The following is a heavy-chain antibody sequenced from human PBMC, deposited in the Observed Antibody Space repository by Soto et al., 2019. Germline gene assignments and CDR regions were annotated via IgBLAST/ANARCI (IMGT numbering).Heavy chain of an antibody. J-gene: IGHJ2*01. Sequence: QVQLVQSGAEVKKPGSSVKVSCKASGGTFSSYAISWVRQAPGQGLEWMGGIIPIFGTANYAQKFQGRVTIXXDXSXTKAYMELRSLRAEATAVDYCAREAAAAGTYWYFDLWGRGTLVTVSS. CDR2: IIPIFGTA. CDR1: GGTFSSYA. D-gene: IGHD6-13*01. V-gene: IGHV1-69*12. CDR3: AREAAAAGTYWYFDL.